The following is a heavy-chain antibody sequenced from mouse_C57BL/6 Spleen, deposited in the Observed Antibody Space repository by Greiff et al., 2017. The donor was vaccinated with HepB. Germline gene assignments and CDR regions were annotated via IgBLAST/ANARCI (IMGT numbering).Heavy chain of an antibody. J-gene: IGHJ4*01. CDR2: ISSGNSTI. Sequence: EVQLVESGGGLVKPGGSLKLSCAASGFTFSDYGMHWVRQAPEKGPEWVAYISSGNSTIYYADTVKGRFTISRDNAKNTLFLVMTRLRYEDTAMYYCAKPSPYDDEGDYWGQGTSVTVSS. D-gene: IGHD2-4*01. V-gene: IGHV5-17*01. CDR1: GFTFSDYG. CDR3: AKPSPYDDEGDY.